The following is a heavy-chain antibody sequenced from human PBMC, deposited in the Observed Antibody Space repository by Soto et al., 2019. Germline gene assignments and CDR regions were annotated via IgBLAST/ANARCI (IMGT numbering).Heavy chain of an antibody. CDR2: INKSGGGT. Sequence: GGSLRLSCVASGFTFSNYDMTWVRQAPGKGLEWVSLINKSGGGTYYADSVKGRFTVSRDNSKNTLYLQMNSLRAEDTAVYYCANELDYVDYWGQGTLVTVSS. CDR1: GFTFSNYD. CDR3: ANELDYVDY. V-gene: IGHV3-23*01. J-gene: IGHJ4*02.